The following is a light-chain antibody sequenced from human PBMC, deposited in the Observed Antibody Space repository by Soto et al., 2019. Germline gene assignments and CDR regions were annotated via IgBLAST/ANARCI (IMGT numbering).Light chain of an antibody. V-gene: IGKV3-20*01. CDR2: GAS. CDR1: QSIGGNF. Sequence: VLTQSPGTLSLSPGERATLSCRASQSIGGNFLAWYQQRRGQAPRLLIHGASNRATGIPDRFSGSGSGTDFTLTITRLEPEDFAVYYCQQYGGSPRTFGQGTKVDI. CDR3: QQYGGSPRT. J-gene: IGKJ1*01.